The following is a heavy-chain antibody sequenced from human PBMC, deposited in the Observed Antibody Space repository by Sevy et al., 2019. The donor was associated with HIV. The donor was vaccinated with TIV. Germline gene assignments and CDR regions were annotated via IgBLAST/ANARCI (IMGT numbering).Heavy chain of an antibody. Sequence: GESLKISCKGSGYTFSNYWIGWVRQMPGKGLEWMGIIYPGDSDTRYSPSFQGQVTISSDKSISTAYLQWSSLKASDTAMYYCARRGYYDSSGYCTYGMDVWGQGTTVTVSS. CDR3: ARRGYYDSSGYCTYGMDV. CDR2: IYPGDSDT. CDR1: GYTFSNYW. J-gene: IGHJ6*02. D-gene: IGHD3-22*01. V-gene: IGHV5-51*01.